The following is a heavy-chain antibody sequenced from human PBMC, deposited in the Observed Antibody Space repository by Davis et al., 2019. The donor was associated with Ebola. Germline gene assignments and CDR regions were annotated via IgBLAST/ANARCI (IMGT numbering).Heavy chain of an antibody. Sequence: ASVKVSCKASGYTFTGYYMHWVRQAPGQGLEWMGWINPNSGGTNYAQKFQGRVTMTRDTSISTAYMELSRLRSEDTAVYYCAREEGAAGDGDSEGKDAFDIWGPGTLVTVSS. J-gene: IGHJ3*02. CDR2: INPNSGGT. CDR1: GYTFTGYY. D-gene: IGHD4-17*01. V-gene: IGHV1-2*02. CDR3: AREEGAAGDGDSEGKDAFDI.